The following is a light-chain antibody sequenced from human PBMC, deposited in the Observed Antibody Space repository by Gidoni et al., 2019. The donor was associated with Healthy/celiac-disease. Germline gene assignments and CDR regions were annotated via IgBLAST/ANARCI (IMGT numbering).Light chain of an antibody. CDR1: QGISNS. CDR3: QQYYSTPLT. CDR2: AAS. Sequence: DIQMPQSPSSLSASVGDRVTITCRASQGISNSLSWYQQKPGDAPKLLLYAASRLEIGVPSRFSGSGSGTDYTLTIRGLQPEDFATYYCQQYYSTPLTFGGGTKVEIK. J-gene: IGKJ4*01. V-gene: IGKV1-NL1*01.